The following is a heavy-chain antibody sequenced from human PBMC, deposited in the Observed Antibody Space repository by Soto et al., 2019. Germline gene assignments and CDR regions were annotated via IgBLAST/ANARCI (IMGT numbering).Heavy chain of an antibody. CDR2: VSSSGTSS. V-gene: IGHV3-23*01. J-gene: IGHJ5*01. Sequence: GGSLRLACATSGFTFTNNAMNWVRQAPWKGLEWLSTVSSSGTSSYYADSVKGRFTISRDNSKNTLSLQMNNLRAEDTALYYCAKARYGDGRGFDLWGQGALVTVAS. CDR3: AKARYGDGRGFDL. D-gene: IGHD5-18*01. CDR1: GFTFTNNA.